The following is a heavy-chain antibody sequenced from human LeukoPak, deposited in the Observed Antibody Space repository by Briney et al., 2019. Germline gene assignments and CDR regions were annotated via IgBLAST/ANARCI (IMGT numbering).Heavy chain of an antibody. CDR1: GGSISSLY. Sequence: SETLSLTCSVSGGSISSLYWSWVRQPAGKGLEGIGRISTRGNADYNRSLKSRVTLSVDTSKNQFSLKLSSVTAADTAMYYCASDSFYDSGGYFYYWGQGTLVTVSS. J-gene: IGHJ4*02. V-gene: IGHV4-4*07. CDR2: ISTRGNA. CDR3: ASDSFYDSGGYFYY. D-gene: IGHD3-22*01.